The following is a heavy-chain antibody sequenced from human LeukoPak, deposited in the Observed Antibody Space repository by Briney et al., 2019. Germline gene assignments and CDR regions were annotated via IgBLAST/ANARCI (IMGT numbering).Heavy chain of an antibody. J-gene: IGHJ5*02. CDR1: GYTFSTYD. V-gene: IGHV1-18*01. Sequence: ASVRVSCKAPGYTFSTYDINWVRQATGQGLEWMGWISAYNGNTNYAQKLQGRVTMTTDTSTSTAYMELRSLRSDDTAVYYCARDSSALSSGWYGWFDPWGQGTLVTVSS. D-gene: IGHD6-19*01. CDR3: ARDSSALSSGWYGWFDP. CDR2: ISAYNGNT.